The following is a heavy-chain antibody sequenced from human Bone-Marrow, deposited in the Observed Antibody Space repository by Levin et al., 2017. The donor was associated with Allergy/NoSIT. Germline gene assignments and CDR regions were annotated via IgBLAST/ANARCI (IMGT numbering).Heavy chain of an antibody. CDR2: IYPGDSDT. V-gene: IGHV5-51*01. J-gene: IGHJ4*02. Sequence: GESLKISCKASGYSFPSYWIGWVRQMPGKGLEWMGIIYPGDSDTRYSPSFQGQVTISADKSISTAYLQWSSLKASDTAMYYCARQDPYCTSTSCSGKEFDYWGQGTLVTVSS. D-gene: IGHD2-2*01. CDR1: GYSFPSYW. CDR3: ARQDPYCTSTSCSGKEFDY.